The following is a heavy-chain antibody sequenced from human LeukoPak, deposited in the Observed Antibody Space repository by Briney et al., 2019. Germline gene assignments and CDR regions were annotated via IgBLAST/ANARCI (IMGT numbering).Heavy chain of an antibody. J-gene: IGHJ4*02. CDR2: IYSSGST. CDR3: ARGTAMVNFDY. V-gene: IGHV3-66*01. Sequence: GGSLRLSCAASGFTVSSNYMSWVRQAPGKGLEWVSVIYSSGSTYYADSVKGRFTISRDNSKNTLYLQMNSLRAEDTAVYYCARGTAMVNFDYWGQGTLVTVSS. CDR1: GFTVSSNY. D-gene: IGHD5-18*01.